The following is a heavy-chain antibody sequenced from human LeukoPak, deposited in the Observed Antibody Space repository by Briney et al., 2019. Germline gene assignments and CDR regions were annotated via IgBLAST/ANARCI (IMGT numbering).Heavy chain of an antibody. J-gene: IGHJ4*02. D-gene: IGHD3-10*01. CDR2: ISYDGSNK. V-gene: IGHV3-30-3*01. CDR3: ARDQRGFGELLGSDY. Sequence: GGSLRFSCAASGFTFSSYAMHWVRQAPGKGLEWVAVISYDGSNKYYADSVKGRFTISRDNSKNTLYLQMNSLRAENTAVYYCARDQRGFGELLGSDYWGQGTLVTVSS. CDR1: GFTFSSYA.